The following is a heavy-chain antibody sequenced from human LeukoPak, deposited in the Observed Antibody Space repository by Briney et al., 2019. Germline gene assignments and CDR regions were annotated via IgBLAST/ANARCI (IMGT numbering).Heavy chain of an antibody. CDR1: GYSFTSYW. D-gene: IGHD3-10*01. CDR2: IYPGDSDT. J-gene: IGHJ4*02. Sequence: GESLKISCKGSGYSFTSYWIGWVRQMPGKGLKWMGIIYPGDSDTRYSPSFQGQVTISADKSISTAYLQWSSLKASDTAMYYCARRIYGSGSYSYFDYWGQGTLVTVSS. V-gene: IGHV5-51*01. CDR3: ARRIYGSGSYSYFDY.